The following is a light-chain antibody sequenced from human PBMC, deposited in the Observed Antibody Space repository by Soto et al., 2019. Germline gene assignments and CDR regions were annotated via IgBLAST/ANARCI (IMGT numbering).Light chain of an antibody. CDR2: DAS. V-gene: IGKV1-13*02. CDR3: QSFHSSLFT. CDR1: QGISSA. J-gene: IGKJ5*01. Sequence: AIQLTQSPSSLSASVGDRVTITCRASQGISSALAWYQQKPGKAPNLLIYDASSLESGVPSRFSGGGSGTDFIRHVSGLEPEDLATYYCQSFHSSLFTFCQGERREIK.